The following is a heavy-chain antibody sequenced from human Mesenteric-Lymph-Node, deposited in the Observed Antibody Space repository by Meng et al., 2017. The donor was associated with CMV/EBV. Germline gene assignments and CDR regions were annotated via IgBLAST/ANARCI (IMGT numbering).Heavy chain of an antibody. CDR2: ISSSGSTI. Sequence: GESLKISCAASGFTVSSNYMNWVRQAPGKGLEWVSYISSSGSTIYYADSVKGRFTISRDNAKNSLYLQMNSLRAEDTAVYYCARDWGAAAGKIYYYYGMDVWGQGTTVTVSS. V-gene: IGHV3-48*03. D-gene: IGHD6-13*01. CDR3: ARDWGAAAGKIYYYYGMDV. CDR1: GFTVSSNY. J-gene: IGHJ6*02.